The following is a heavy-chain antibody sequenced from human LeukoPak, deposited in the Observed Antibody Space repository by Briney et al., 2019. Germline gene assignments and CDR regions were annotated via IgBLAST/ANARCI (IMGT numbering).Heavy chain of an antibody. CDR1: GFTFSSYE. D-gene: IGHD6-13*01. CDR2: ISSSGSTI. CDR3: ARDSSSWPYYFDY. V-gene: IGHV3-48*03. Sequence: HTGGSLRLSCAASGFTFSSYEMNWVRQAPGKGLEWVSYISSSGSTIYYADSVKGRFTISRDNAKNSVYLQMNSLRAEDTAVYYCARDSSSWPYYFDYWGQGTLVTVSS. J-gene: IGHJ4*02.